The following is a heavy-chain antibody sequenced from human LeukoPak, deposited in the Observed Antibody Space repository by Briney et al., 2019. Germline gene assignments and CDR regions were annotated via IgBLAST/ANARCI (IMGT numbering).Heavy chain of an antibody. CDR3: ARRVGIGWPFDY. D-gene: IGHD6-19*01. CDR1: GYSFTNYW. Sequence: GESLKISCKGSGYSFTNYWIAWVRQMPGKGLEWMGIIYPGDSDTRYSPSLQGQVTISADKSITTAYLRWSSLKASDTAMYYCARRVGIGWPFDYWGQGTLVTVSS. CDR2: IYPGDSDT. J-gene: IGHJ4*02. V-gene: IGHV5-51*01.